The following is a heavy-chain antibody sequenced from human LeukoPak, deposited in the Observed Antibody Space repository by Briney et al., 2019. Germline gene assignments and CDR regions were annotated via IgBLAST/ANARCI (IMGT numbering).Heavy chain of an antibody. Sequence: PSQTLSLTRTVSGGSISSGDYYWSWIRQPPGKGLEWIGYIHYSGSTKYNPSLKSRVTILVDTSKNEFSLRLSSVTAADTAVYYCARSGGDRVEMPTIIDYWGQGTLVTVSS. CDR1: GGSISSGDYY. D-gene: IGHD5-24*01. CDR2: IHYSGST. J-gene: IGHJ4*02. CDR3: ARSGGDRVEMPTIIDY. V-gene: IGHV4-61*08.